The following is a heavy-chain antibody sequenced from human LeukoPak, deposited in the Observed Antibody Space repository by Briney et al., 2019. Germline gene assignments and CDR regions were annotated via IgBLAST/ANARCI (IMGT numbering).Heavy chain of an antibody. D-gene: IGHD6-13*01. CDR2: ISGSGGST. CDR3: AKALSTFYSSSYYYAMDV. V-gene: IGHV3-23*01. CDR1: GFTFSSYA. Sequence: PGGSLRLSCAASGFTFSSYAMGWVRQAPGKGLEWVSAISGSGGSTYYADSVKGRFTISRDNSKNTLYLQMNSLRAEDTAVYYCAKALSTFYSSSYYYAMDVWGQGTTVTVSS. J-gene: IGHJ6*02.